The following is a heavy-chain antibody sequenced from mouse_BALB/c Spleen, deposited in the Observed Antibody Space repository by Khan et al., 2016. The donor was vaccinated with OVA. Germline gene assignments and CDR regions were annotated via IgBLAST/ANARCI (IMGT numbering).Heavy chain of an antibody. CDR3: ARAPLLSDFDY. V-gene: IGHV1-87*01. CDR2: IYPGDGDT. D-gene: IGHD2-1*01. J-gene: IGHJ2*01. CDR1: GYTFTSYW. Sequence: QVQLKESGAELARPGASVKLSCKASGYTFTSYWVQWVKQRPGQGLEWIGAIYPGDGDTRYTQKFKGKATLTADKSSSTAYMQLSSLASEDSAVYYCARAPLLSDFDYWGQGTTLTVSS.